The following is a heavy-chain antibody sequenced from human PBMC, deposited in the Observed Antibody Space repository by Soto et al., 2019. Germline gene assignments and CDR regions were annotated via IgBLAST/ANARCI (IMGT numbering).Heavy chain of an antibody. CDR3: TRSIITTAGTDAFDL. CDR2: INPSRGGT. V-gene: IGHV1-46*03. Sequence: QVQLVQSGAEVKKPGASVRVSCKASAYTFTSYYVHWVRQAPGQGPEWMGMINPSRGGTDYAQKFQGRVTMTRDTSTTTVYMELSSLRSEDTAIYYCTRSIITTAGTDAFDLWGXGTLVTVSS. J-gene: IGHJ3*01. CDR1: AYTFTSYY. D-gene: IGHD6-13*01.